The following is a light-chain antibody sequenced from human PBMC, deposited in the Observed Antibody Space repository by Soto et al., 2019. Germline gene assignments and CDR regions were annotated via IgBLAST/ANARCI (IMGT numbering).Light chain of an antibody. CDR2: EVS. V-gene: IGLV2-8*01. J-gene: IGLJ1*01. Sequence: QSALTQPPSASGPPGQSVTISCTGTSSDVGDYNYVSWYQQNPGKAPKLMIYEVSKRPSGVPDRFSDSKSGNTASLTVSGLQAEDEADYYCTSYAGSNNFVFGTGTKLTVL. CDR1: SSDVGDYNY. CDR3: TSYAGSNNFV.